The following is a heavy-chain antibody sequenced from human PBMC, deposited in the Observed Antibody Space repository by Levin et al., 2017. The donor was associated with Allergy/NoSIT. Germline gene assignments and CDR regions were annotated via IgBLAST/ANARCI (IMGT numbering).Heavy chain of an antibody. D-gene: IGHD3-16*01. V-gene: IGHV3-23*01. CDR3: AKEDGRAETETGGFGYYYYGLDV. CDR2: ISGSGGST. J-gene: IGHJ6*02. Sequence: GGSLRLSCAASGFTFSSYAMRWVRQAPGKGLEWVSAISGSGGSTYYADSVKGRFTISRDNSKNTLYLQMNSLRAEDTAVYYWAKEDGRAETETGGFGYYYYGLDVWGQGTTVTVSS. CDR1: GFTFSSYA.